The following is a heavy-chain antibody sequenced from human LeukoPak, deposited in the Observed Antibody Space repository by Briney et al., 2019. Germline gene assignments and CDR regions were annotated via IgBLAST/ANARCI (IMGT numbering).Heavy chain of an antibody. D-gene: IGHD3-3*01. Sequence: SVKVSCKASGGTFSSYAISWVRQAPGQGLEWMGGIIPIFGTANYAQKFQGRVTITADESTSTAYMELSSLRSEDTAVYYCASGGTYYDFWSGTKFDYWGQGTLVTVPS. J-gene: IGHJ4*02. CDR3: ASGGTYYDFWSGTKFDY. CDR1: GGTFSSYA. V-gene: IGHV1-69*13. CDR2: IIPIFGTA.